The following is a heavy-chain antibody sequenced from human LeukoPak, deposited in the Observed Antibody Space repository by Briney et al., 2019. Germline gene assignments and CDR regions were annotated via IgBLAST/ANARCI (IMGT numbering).Heavy chain of an antibody. J-gene: IGHJ4*02. CDR2: INHSGST. V-gene: IGHV4-34*01. CDR1: GVSFSGYY. CDR3: ARRIRRIVVVITPFDY. D-gene: IGHD3-22*01. Sequence: SETLSLTCAVYGVSFSGYYWSWIRQPPGKGLEWIGEINHSGSTNYNPSLKSRVTISVDTSKNQFSLKLSSVTAADTAVYYCARRIRRIVVVITPFDYWGQGTLVTVSS.